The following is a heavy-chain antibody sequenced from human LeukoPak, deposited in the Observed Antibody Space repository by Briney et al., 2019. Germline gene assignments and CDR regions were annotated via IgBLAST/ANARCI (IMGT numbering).Heavy chain of an antibody. Sequence: GGSLTLSCLPSGSTFSRHSMKWDRQPQGNGLGWDAYTRSGSSYIYYAESVKGRFSIYRDNAENSLYVQMNSLRGEGTAVYYCARGGLNYADASDIWGEGTMVTVSS. J-gene: IGHJ3*02. V-gene: IGHV3-21*01. D-gene: IGHD4-11*01. CDR1: GSTFSRHS. CDR2: TRSGSSYI. CDR3: ARGGLNYADASDI.